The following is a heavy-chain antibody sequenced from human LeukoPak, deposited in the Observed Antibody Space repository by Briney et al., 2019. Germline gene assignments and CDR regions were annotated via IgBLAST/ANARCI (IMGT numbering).Heavy chain of an antibody. Sequence: GGSLRFSCAASGFTFSTYAMNWISQAPGKGLEWVSSISSTGTYIYYGDLVEGRFTISRDNAKNSLYLQMNSLRAEDTAVYYCARGVGNFRYFFDYWGQGTLVTVSS. CDR1: GFTFSTYA. CDR3: ARGVGNFRYFFDY. V-gene: IGHV3-21*01. J-gene: IGHJ4*02. D-gene: IGHD2/OR15-2a*01. CDR2: ISSTGTYI.